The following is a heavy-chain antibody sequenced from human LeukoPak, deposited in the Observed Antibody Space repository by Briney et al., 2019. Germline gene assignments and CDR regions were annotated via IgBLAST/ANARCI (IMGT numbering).Heavy chain of an antibody. CDR2: ISYDGSNK. D-gene: IGHD6-6*01. J-gene: IGHJ4*02. V-gene: IGHV3-30-3*01. CDR3: AKDGRYSSSCDY. Sequence: GGSLRLSCAASGFTFSRYAMHWVRQAPGKGLEWVAVISYDGSNKYYADSVKGRFTISRDNSKNTLYLQMNSLRAEDTAVYYCAKDGRYSSSCDYWGQGTLVTVSS. CDR1: GFTFSRYA.